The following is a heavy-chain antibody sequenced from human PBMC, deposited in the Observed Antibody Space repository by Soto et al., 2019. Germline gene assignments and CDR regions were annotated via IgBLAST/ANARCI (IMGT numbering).Heavy chain of an antibody. J-gene: IGHJ4*02. Sequence: SETLSLTCTVSGGSISSSSYYWGWIRQPPGKGLEWIGSIYYSGSTYYNPSLKSRVTISVDTSKNQFSLKLSSVTAADTAVYYCARHQPKSYYDFWSGLHPFDYWGQGTLVTVSS. CDR3: ARHQPKSYYDFWSGLHPFDY. CDR2: IYYSGST. V-gene: IGHV4-39*01. D-gene: IGHD3-3*01. CDR1: GGSISSSSYY.